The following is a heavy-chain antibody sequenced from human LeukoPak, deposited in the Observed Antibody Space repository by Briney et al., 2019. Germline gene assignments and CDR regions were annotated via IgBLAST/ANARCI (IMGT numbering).Heavy chain of an antibody. CDR1: GFTFSSYE. CDR2: ISSIVNTI. V-gene: IGHV3-48*03. CDR3: ARGGYCNSTSCYGLYKFDY. Sequence: GGSLRLSCAGSGFTFSSYEMHWVRQAPGKGLEWVSKISSIVNTIYYADSVKGRFTISRDNAKNSLYLQMNSLRAEDTAVYYCARGGYCNSTSCYGLYKFDYWGQGTLVTVSS. J-gene: IGHJ4*02. D-gene: IGHD2-2*01.